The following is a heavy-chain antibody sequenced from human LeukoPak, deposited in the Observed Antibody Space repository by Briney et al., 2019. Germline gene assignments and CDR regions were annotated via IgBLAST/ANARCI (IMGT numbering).Heavy chain of an antibody. Sequence: PETSLRLSCVSCGFTISSYAMHWVRQAPGKRLEWVAVISYDGSNKYHADSVKGRFTISRDNSKNTLYLQMNSLRAEDTAVYYCARVRYSSSGYGGDYFDYWGQGTLVTVSS. CDR1: GFTISSYA. V-gene: IGHV3-30*01. CDR2: ISYDGSNK. D-gene: IGHD6-13*01. J-gene: IGHJ4*02. CDR3: ARVRYSSSGYGGDYFDY.